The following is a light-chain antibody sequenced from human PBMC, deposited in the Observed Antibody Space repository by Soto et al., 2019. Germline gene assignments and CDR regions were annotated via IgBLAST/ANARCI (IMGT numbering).Light chain of an antibody. Sequence: SYELTQPPSVSVAPGQTARITCWGSNIGSKSVHWYQQKPGPAPVVVVYDDTVRPSGIPERFSGSNSGNTATLTVSRVEAGDEADYYCQVWDSSSDHWVFGGGTKLTVL. J-gene: IGLJ3*02. V-gene: IGLV3-21*02. CDR1: NIGSKS. CDR3: QVWDSSSDHWV. CDR2: DDT.